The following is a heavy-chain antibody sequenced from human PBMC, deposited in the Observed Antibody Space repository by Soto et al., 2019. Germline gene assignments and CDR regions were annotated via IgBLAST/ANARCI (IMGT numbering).Heavy chain of an antibody. Sequence: QLQLQESGPGLVKPSETLSLTCTVSGGSISSRSFYWGWIRQPPGMGLEWIGSVYSTGSTDYDPSVKSRRSISVDTSKNQFSLRLSSVTAADTAVYYCASRSSYCRHTSCYEDYFDCWGQGILVTVSS. CDR3: ASRSSYCRHTSCYEDYFDC. CDR2: VYSTGST. D-gene: IGHD2-2*01. V-gene: IGHV4-39*01. CDR1: GGSISSRSFY. J-gene: IGHJ4*02.